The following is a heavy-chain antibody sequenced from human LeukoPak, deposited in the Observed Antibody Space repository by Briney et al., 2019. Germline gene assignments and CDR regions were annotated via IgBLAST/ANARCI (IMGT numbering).Heavy chain of an antibody. CDR1: GFSLSTSGMC. CDR2: IDWDDDK. V-gene: IGHV2-70*12. Sequence: SGPTLVNPTQTLTLTCTFSGFSLSTSGMCVSWIRQPPGKALEWLALIDWDDDKYYSTPLKTRLTISKDTSKNQVVLTMTNMDPVGTATYYCAHTGILTGYIPLYYFDYWGQGTLVTVSS. D-gene: IGHD3-9*01. J-gene: IGHJ4*02. CDR3: AHTGILTGYIPLYYFDY.